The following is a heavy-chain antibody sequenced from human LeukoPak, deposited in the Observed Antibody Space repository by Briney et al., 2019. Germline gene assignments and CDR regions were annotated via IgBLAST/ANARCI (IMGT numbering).Heavy chain of an antibody. V-gene: IGHV3-53*01. Sequence: GGSLRLSCVASGFTVSSNYMTWVRQAPGKGLEWVSVIYTGGTPYYADSVKGRFTISRDISKNTVHLQMNSLRVEDTAVYFCARGAATGPTLGLDYWGQGTLVTVSS. CDR2: IYTGGTP. J-gene: IGHJ4*02. CDR3: ARGAATGPTLGLDY. CDR1: GFTVSSNY. D-gene: IGHD6-13*01.